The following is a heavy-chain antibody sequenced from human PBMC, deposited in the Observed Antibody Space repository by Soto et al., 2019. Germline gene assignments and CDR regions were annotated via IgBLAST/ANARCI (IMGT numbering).Heavy chain of an antibody. CDR1: GFTVSNNY. D-gene: IGHD2-15*01. V-gene: IGHV3-53*05. Sequence: EVRLVETGGDLIQPGGSLRLSCAVSGFTVSNNYMYWVRQPPGKGLEWVSLIYSHGDTRYAGSVRGRFTVSRDNSKNTLYLQMNSLSSEDTAVYYCARKTDSGGNGGFWGQGTLVTVSS. CDR2: IYSHGDT. CDR3: ARKTDSGGNGGF. J-gene: IGHJ4*02.